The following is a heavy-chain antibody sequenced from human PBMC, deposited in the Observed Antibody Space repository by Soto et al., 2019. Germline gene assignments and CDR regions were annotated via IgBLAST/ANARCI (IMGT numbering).Heavy chain of an antibody. Sequence: GGSLRLSCAASGLSVSSNDMSWVRQAPGKGLECVSIIYSADNTFYVDSVKGRFIISRDNSKNTVYLQMNSLRADDTAVYYCARGSLYWGQGTPVTVSS. J-gene: IGHJ4*01. CDR1: GLSVSSND. CDR3: ARGSLY. CDR2: IYSADNT. V-gene: IGHV3-66*01.